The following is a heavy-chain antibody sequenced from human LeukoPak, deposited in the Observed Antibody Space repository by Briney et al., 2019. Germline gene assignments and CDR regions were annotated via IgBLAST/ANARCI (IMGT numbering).Heavy chain of an antibody. J-gene: IGHJ4*02. CDR2: IEQDGSDI. CDR3: ARVTPWGYFDY. V-gene: IGHV3-7*01. CDR1: GFTFSNYW. D-gene: IGHD1-26*01. Sequence: GGSLRLSCTASGFTFSNYWMTWFRQAPGKGLERAASIEQDGSDIHYVDSVKGRFTISRDNAKNSVYLQMNSLRVEDTAVYYCARVTPWGYFDYWGQGTLVTVSS.